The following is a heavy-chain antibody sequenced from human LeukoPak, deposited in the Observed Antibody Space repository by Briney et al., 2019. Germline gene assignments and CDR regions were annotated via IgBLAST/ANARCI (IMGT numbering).Heavy chain of an antibody. D-gene: IGHD3-16*01. J-gene: IGHJ6*03. CDR1: GFTVSSNY. CDR3: ARVRGTVTGSSTYYYYYMDV. CDR2: IYSGGST. V-gene: IGHV3-53*01. Sequence: GGSLRLSCAASGFTVSSNYMSWVRQAPGKGLEWVSVIYSGGSTYYADSVKGRFTISRDNAKNSLYLQMNSLRAEDTAVYYCARVRGTVTGSSTYYYYYMDVWGKGTTVTISS.